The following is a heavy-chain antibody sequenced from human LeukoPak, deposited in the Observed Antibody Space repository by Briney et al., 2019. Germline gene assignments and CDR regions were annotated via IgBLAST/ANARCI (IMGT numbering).Heavy chain of an antibody. D-gene: IGHD3-10*01. CDR3: AIDSPRVYYGSGSYYNALGY. CDR1: GYTFTSYY. Sequence: SVKVSCKASGYTFTSYYMYWVRQAPGQGLEWIGIINRSGGGTGYAQKFQGRVTMTRDTSTSTVYMELSSLRSEDTTVYYCAIDSPRVYYGSGSYYNALGYWGQGTLVTVSS. J-gene: IGHJ1*01. V-gene: IGHV1-46*01. CDR2: INRSGGGT.